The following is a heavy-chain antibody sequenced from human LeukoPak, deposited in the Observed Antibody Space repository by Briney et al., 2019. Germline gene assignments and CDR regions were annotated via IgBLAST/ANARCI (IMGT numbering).Heavy chain of an antibody. CDR2: ISWNSGSI. CDR3: AKALSPDAFDI. D-gene: IGHD3-16*02. Sequence: GGSLRLSCAASGFTFDDYAMHWVRQAPGKGLEWVSGISWNSGSIGYVDSVKGRFTISRDNAKNSLYLQMNSLRAEATALYYCAKALSPDAFDIWGQGTMVTVSS. CDR1: GFTFDDYA. V-gene: IGHV3-9*01. J-gene: IGHJ3*02.